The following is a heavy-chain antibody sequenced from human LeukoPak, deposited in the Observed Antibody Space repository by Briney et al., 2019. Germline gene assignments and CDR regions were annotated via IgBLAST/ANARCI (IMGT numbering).Heavy chain of an antibody. V-gene: IGHV4-59*08. CDR2: IYYGGST. CDR1: GGSNCSYD. J-gene: IGHJ3*02. D-gene: IGHD3-22*01. Sequence: SETLSLTCTVSGGSNCSYDWSWIPQPPGKGLKGVGYIYYGGSTNYNPSLKSRVTISVDTSKNQFSLKLSSVTAADTAVYFCPRQVWYYDRSAFDIWGQGTMVTVSS. CDR3: PRQVWYYDRSAFDI.